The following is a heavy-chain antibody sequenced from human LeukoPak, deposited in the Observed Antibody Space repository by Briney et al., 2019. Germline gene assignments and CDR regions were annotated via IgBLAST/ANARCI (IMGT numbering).Heavy chain of an antibody. D-gene: IGHD2-21*02. Sequence: QPGGSLRLSCAASGFTFDDYAMHWVRQAPGKGLEWVSGISWNSGSIGYADSVKGRFTISRDNAKNSLYLQMNSLRAEDMALYYCAKDNRAVVTAIFDYWGQGTLVTVSS. J-gene: IGHJ4*02. CDR3: AKDNRAVVTAIFDY. CDR1: GFTFDDYA. CDR2: ISWNSGSI. V-gene: IGHV3-9*03.